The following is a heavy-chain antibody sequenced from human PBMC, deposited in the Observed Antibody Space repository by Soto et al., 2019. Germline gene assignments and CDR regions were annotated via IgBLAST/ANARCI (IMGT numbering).Heavy chain of an antibody. D-gene: IGHD6-19*01. J-gene: IGHJ4*02. CDR3: ARDRVPPPYSQWPTPKGG. CDR1: GYTFTGYY. CDR2: INPNSGGT. Sequence: ASVKVSCKASGYTFTGYYMHWVRQAPGQGLEWMGWINPNSGGTNYAQKFQGRVTMTSDTSISTAYMELSRLRSDDTAVYYCARDRVPPPYSQWPTPKGGWGQGTLVTVSS. V-gene: IGHV1-2*02.